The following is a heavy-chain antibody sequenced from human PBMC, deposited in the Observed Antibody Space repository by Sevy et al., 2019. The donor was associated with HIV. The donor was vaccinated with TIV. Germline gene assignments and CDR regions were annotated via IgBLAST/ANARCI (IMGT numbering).Heavy chain of an antibody. Sequence: GGSLRLSCAASGFTFSSYAMSWVRQAPGKGLEWVSAISGSGGSTYYTDSVKGRFTISRDNSKNTLYLQMNSLRAEDTAVYYCAKGRGYSGYGTFDYWGQGTLVTVSS. V-gene: IGHV3-23*01. J-gene: IGHJ4*02. CDR3: AKGRGYSGYGTFDY. D-gene: IGHD5-12*01. CDR2: ISGSGGST. CDR1: GFTFSSYA.